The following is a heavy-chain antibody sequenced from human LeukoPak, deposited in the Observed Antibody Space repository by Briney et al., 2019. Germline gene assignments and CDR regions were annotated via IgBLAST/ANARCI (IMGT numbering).Heavy chain of an antibody. V-gene: IGHV4-59*01. D-gene: IGHD1-26*01. CDR3: ARGGSIVGATTFDY. J-gene: IGHJ4*02. CDR1: GGSISSYY. CDR2: TYYSGST. Sequence: SETLSLTCTVSGGSISSYYWSWIRQPPGKGLEWIGYTYYSGSTNYNPSLKSRVTISVDTSKNQFSLKLSSVTAADTAVYYCARGGSIVGATTFDYWGQGTLVTVSS.